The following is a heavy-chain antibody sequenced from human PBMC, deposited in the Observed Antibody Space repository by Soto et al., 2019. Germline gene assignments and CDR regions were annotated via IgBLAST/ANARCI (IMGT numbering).Heavy chain of an antibody. CDR3: ASGRYRHGNEY. D-gene: IGHD5-18*01. J-gene: IGHJ4*02. V-gene: IGHV4-59*01. CDR2: IYYTGST. CDR1: SDSICSDY. Sequence: ETLSLTCTVSSDSICSDYWSWILQPPGQGLEWIGYIYYTGSTNYNPSLKSRLTISLDTSKHQLSLKLSSVTAADTAVYYCASGRYRHGNEYWGQGTLVTVSS.